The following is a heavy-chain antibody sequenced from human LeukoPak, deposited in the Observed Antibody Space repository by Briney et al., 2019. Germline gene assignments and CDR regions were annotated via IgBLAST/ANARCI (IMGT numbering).Heavy chain of an antibody. CDR2: IRYDGSNK. Sequence: GGSLRLSCAASGFTFSSYGMHWVRQAPGKGLEWVAFIRYDGSNKYYADSVKGRFTISRDNSKNTLYLQMNSLRAEDTAVYYCARDPSRGGSSGLDYWGQGTLVTVSS. J-gene: IGHJ4*02. CDR1: GFTFSSYG. D-gene: IGHD3-22*01. V-gene: IGHV3-30*02. CDR3: ARDPSRGGSSGLDY.